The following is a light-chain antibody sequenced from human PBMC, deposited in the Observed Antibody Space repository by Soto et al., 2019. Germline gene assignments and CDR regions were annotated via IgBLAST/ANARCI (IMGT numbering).Light chain of an antibody. V-gene: IGKV1-5*03. CDR2: KAS. CDR3: QPYNSYSEA. CDR1: QTISSW. J-gene: IGKJ1*01. Sequence: DIQMTQSPSTLSGSVGDRVTITCRASQTISSWLAWYQQKPGKAPKLLIYKASTLKSGVTSRFSGSGSGTEFTLTISSLQPGDFATYYCQPYNSYSEAFGPGTKVDIK.